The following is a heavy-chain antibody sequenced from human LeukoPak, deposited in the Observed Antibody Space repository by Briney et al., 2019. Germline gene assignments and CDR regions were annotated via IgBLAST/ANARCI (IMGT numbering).Heavy chain of an antibody. D-gene: IGHD3-10*01. J-gene: IGHJ4*02. V-gene: IGHV1-2*02. CDR1: GYTFTGYY. Sequence: ASVKVSCKASGYTFTGYYMHWVRQAPGQGLEWMGWINPNSGGTNYAQKFQGRVTMTRDTSISTAYMELSRLRSDDTAVYYCARVRSSGIWFDYWGQGTLVTVSS. CDR3: ARVRSSGIWFDY. CDR2: INPNSGGT.